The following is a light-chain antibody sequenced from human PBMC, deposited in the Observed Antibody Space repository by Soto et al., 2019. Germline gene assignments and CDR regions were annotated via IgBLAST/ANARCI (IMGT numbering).Light chain of an antibody. Sequence: EIVLTQSPGILSLSPGERATLSCRASQSVSSSYLAWYQQKPGQAPRLLIYGASSRATGIPDRFSGSGSGTDFTLTISTLEPEDFAVYYCQQYGSSPLTFGGGTKVEI. CDR1: QSVSSSY. CDR3: QQYGSSPLT. CDR2: GAS. V-gene: IGKV3-20*01. J-gene: IGKJ4*01.